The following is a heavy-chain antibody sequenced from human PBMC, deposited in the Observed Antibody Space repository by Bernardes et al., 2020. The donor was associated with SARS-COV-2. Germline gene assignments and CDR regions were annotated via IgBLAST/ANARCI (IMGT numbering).Heavy chain of an antibody. D-gene: IGHD1-1*01. Sequence: SETLSLTCAVYGGSFSGYYWSWIRQPPGKGLEWIGEINHSGSTNYNPSLKSRVTISVDTSKNQFSLKLSSVTAADTAVYYCARGIPYLDAPTHYYYYYMDVWGKGTTVTVSS. V-gene: IGHV4-34*01. CDR3: ARGIPYLDAPTHYYYYYMDV. CDR2: INHSGST. J-gene: IGHJ6*03. CDR1: GGSFSGYY.